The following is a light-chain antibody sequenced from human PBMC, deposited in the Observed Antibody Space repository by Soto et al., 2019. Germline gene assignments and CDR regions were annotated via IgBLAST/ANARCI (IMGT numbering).Light chain of an antibody. V-gene: IGKV3-20*01. Sequence: IVLTQSPVTLSLSPGERATLACRASESVTNTRLAWYQQKGGQAPRLLIYAISTRARGIPDRFSGSGSGTDFTLTISRLEPEDFGVYYCQRYATSRGTFGQGTKLEIK. CDR1: ESVTNTR. J-gene: IGKJ2*01. CDR2: AIS. CDR3: QRYATSRGT.